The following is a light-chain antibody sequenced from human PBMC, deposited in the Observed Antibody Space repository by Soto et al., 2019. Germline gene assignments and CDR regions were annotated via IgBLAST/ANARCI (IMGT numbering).Light chain of an antibody. CDR3: QQRFKWPHT. Sequence: EIVLTQSPGTLSLSPGGRATLSCRASQSVHTFLAWYQQKPGQSPRLLISDTSNRATGVPARFSGSGSGTDFTLSISNLEPEDFAMYYCQQRFKWPHTFGGGTRVEIE. CDR2: DTS. CDR1: QSVHTF. V-gene: IGKV3-11*01. J-gene: IGKJ4*01.